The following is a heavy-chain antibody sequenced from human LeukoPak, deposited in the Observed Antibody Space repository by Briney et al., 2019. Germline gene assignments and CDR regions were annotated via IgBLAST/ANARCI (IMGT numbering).Heavy chain of an antibody. D-gene: IGHD1-26*01. CDR3: AREREGGTQGSYYYYMDV. J-gene: IGHJ6*03. Sequence: SETLSLTCSVSGGSINSYYWSWIRQPPGKGLEWLGYIYHSGTTYYNPSLRSRVTISVDRSKNQFSLKLSSVTAADTAVYYRAREREGGTQGSYYYYMDVWGKGTTVTVSS. CDR1: GGSINSYY. CDR2: IYHSGTT. V-gene: IGHV4-59*12.